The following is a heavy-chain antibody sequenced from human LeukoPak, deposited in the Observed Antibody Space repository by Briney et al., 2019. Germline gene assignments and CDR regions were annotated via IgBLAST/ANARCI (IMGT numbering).Heavy chain of an antibody. D-gene: IGHD5-12*01. CDR1: GFTFSSCG. CDR2: ISYDGSNT. Sequence: GGSLRLSCAASGFTFSSCGMRWCRHAPGKGLQEVAVISYDGSNTYYEGSVKGRVTISRDNSKSTLYLQLSSVRAEDTAVYYCARVRRGSSYVDFDYWGQGTLVTVSS. CDR3: ARVRRGSSYVDFDY. J-gene: IGHJ4*02. V-gene: IGHV3-33*05.